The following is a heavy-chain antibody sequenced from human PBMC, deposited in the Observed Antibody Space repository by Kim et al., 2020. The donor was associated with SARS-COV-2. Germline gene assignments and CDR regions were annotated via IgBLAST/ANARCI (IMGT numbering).Heavy chain of an antibody. Sequence: GNAGYAQKFQGRVTMTRNTSISTAYMELSSLRSEDTAVYYCARGDIVADYWGQGTLVTVSS. CDR2: GNA. CDR3: ARGDIVADY. D-gene: IGHD5-12*01. J-gene: IGHJ4*02. V-gene: IGHV1-8*01.